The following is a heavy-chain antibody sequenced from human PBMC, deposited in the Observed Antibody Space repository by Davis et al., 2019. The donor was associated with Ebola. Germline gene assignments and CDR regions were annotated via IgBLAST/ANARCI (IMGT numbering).Heavy chain of an antibody. J-gene: IGHJ5*02. CDR1: GYSISNNYY. CDR2: ISHSGST. V-gene: IGHV4-38-2*02. D-gene: IGHD3-22*01. Sequence: MPSETLSLTCTVSGYSISNNYYWVWIRQPPGKGLEWIGSISHSGSTYYNPSLKSRVTISLDTSKVDTSKNQFSLKVSSVTAADTAVYYCARHVLENYYDHRGYWSTRWFDPWGQGTLVTVSS. CDR3: ARHVLENYYDHRGYWSTRWFDP.